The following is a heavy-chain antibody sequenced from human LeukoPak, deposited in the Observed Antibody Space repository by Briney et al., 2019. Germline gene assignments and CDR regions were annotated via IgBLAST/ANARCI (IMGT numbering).Heavy chain of an antibody. D-gene: IGHD2-15*01. CDR2: IKQDGSEK. CDR1: GFTFSSYW. V-gene: IGHV3-7*05. CDR3: VRVLRTNAFDI. J-gene: IGHJ3*02. Sequence: GGSLRLSCAASGFTFSSYWMSWVRQAPGKGLEWVANIKQDGSEKYYVDSVKGRFTISRDNAKNSLYLQMNSLRAEDTAVYYCVRVLRTNAFDIWGQGTMVTVSS.